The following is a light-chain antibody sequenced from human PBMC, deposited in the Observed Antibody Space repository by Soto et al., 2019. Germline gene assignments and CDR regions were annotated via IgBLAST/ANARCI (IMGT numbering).Light chain of an antibody. J-gene: IGKJ1*01. Sequence: EIVLTQSPGTLSLSPWERATLPCRASQSVSSSYLAWYQQKPGQAPRLLIYGASSRATGIPDRFSGSGSGTDFTLTISRLEPEDFAVYYCQQYGSSPTFGQGTKVDIK. CDR1: QSVSSSY. CDR2: GAS. V-gene: IGKV3-20*01. CDR3: QQYGSSPT.